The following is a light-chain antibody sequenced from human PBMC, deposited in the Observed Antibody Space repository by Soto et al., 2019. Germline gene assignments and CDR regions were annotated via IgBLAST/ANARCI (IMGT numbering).Light chain of an antibody. J-gene: IGKJ4*01. CDR3: QQDNSVPLLT. V-gene: IGKV1D-12*01. CDR1: QGLSSW. CDR2: AAS. Sequence: RVTMTCRASQGLSSWLAWYQHKPGKAPNLLIYAASCWPTWVPSRFSASGSGTDFTLTISSLQPEDFANYCCQQDNSVPLLTLDVGTNGYIK.